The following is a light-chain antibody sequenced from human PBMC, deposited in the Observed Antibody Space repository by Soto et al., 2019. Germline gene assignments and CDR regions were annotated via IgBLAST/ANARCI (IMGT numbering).Light chain of an antibody. CDR1: SSDVGGYSY. J-gene: IGLJ1*01. CDR2: EVS. V-gene: IGLV2-14*01. CDR3: SSYTSSSTDYV. Sequence: QSVLTQPASVSGSPGQSITISCTGSSSDVGGYSYVSWYQQHPGKAPKLMIYEVSNRPSGVSNRFSGSKSGNTASLTISGLQAEDEADYYCSSYTSSSTDYVFGTGTKVTVL.